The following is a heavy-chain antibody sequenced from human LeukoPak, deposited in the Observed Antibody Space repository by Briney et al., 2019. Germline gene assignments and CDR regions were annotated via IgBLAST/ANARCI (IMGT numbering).Heavy chain of an antibody. CDR1: RGSISRYY. CDR3: ARGRGWLHTDYYYGMDV. CDR2: IYYSGST. Sequence: SETLSLTCTVSRGSISRYYWSWGRQTPRKGLEWIGYIYYSGSTNYNPSLKSRVTISVDTSKNQFSLKLSSVTAADTAVYYCARGRGWLHTDYYYGMDVWGQGTTVTVSS. V-gene: IGHV4-59*08. D-gene: IGHD5-12*01. J-gene: IGHJ6*02.